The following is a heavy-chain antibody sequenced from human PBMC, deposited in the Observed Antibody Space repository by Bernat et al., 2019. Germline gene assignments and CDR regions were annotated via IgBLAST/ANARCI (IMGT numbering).Heavy chain of an antibody. J-gene: IGHJ4*02. D-gene: IGHD7-27*01. CDR3: ARGRTGGRQQIDY. CDR2: IWYDGSNK. Sequence: QVQLVESGGGVVQPGRSLRLSCAASGFTFSSYGMHWVRQAPGKGLEWVAVIWYDGSNKYYADSVKGRFTISRDNSKNTLYLQMNSLRAEDTAVYYWARGRTGGRQQIDYWGQGTLVTVSS. V-gene: IGHV3-33*01. CDR1: GFTFSSYG.